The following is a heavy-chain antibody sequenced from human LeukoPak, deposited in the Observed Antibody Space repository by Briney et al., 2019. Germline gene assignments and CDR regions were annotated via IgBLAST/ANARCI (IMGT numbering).Heavy chain of an antibody. CDR1: GFTFSSYA. Sequence: GGSLRLSCAASGFTFSSYAMHWVRQAPGKGLEYVSAISSNGGSTYYANSVKGRFTISRDNSKNTLYLQMGSLRAEDMAVYYCARVGRGYSYGYLGLDYRGQGTLVTVSS. D-gene: IGHD5-18*01. CDR3: ARVGRGYSYGYLGLDY. V-gene: IGHV3-64*01. J-gene: IGHJ4*02. CDR2: ISSNGGST.